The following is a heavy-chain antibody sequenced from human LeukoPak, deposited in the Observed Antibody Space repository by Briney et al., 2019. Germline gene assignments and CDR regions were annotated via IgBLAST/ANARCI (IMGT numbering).Heavy chain of an antibody. Sequence: GGSLRLSCAASGFTFSSYSMNWVRQAPGKGLEWVSSISSSSSYIYYADSVKGRFTISRDNAKNSLYLQMNSLRAEDTAVYYCARDKGAGVYAFDIWGQGTMVTVPS. CDR2: ISSSSSYI. CDR1: GFTFSSYS. CDR3: ARDKGAGVYAFDI. J-gene: IGHJ3*02. D-gene: IGHD6-13*01. V-gene: IGHV3-21*01.